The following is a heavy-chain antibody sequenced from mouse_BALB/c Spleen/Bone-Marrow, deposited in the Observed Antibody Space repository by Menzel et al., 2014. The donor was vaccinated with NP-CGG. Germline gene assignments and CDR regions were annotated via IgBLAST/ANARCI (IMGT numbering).Heavy chain of an antibody. Sequence: VQLQQSGPGLVSPSQSLSITYTVSGFSLTSYGVNWVRQPPGKGLEWLGVIWAGGSTNYNLALMSRLSISKDNSKSQVFLKMNSLQTDDTAMYYCARDPRTGTGAMDYWGQGTSVTVSS. CDR3: ARDPRTGTGAMDY. V-gene: IGHV2-9*02. CDR2: IWAGGST. CDR1: GFSLTSYG. J-gene: IGHJ4*01. D-gene: IGHD4-1*01.